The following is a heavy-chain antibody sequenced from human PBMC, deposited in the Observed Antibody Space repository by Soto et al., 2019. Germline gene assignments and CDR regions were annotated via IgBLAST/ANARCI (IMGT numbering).Heavy chain of an antibody. J-gene: IGHJ4*02. CDR2: ITYDGSNK. CDR3: AKDRVGGTFYTPLGF. D-gene: IGHD1-7*01. V-gene: IGHV3-30*18. Sequence: GGSLRLSCQASGFNFDNYGMHWVRQAPGKGLEWVAVITYDGSNKYYADSVKGRFTISRDNSKNTLSLRLNTLKPEDTAVYHCAKDRVGGTFYTPLGFRGQGTLVTVSS. CDR1: GFNFDNYG.